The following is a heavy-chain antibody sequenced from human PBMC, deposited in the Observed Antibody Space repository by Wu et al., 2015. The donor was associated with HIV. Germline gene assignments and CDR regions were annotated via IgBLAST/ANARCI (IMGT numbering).Heavy chain of an antibody. Sequence: QVQLVQSGAEVKKPGSSVKVSCKTSGGTLTDYAINWVRQAPGQGLEWMGGIIPLFGTPNYAQKFQGRVTITTDKSMTTAYMELRSLRSDDTAVYYCARDPKPPLWFGRYGMDVWGQRDHGHRLL. D-gene: IGHD3-10*01. CDR2: IIPLFGTP. CDR3: ARDPKPPLWFGRYGMDV. J-gene: IGHJ6*04. V-gene: IGHV1-69*05. CDR1: GGTLTDYA.